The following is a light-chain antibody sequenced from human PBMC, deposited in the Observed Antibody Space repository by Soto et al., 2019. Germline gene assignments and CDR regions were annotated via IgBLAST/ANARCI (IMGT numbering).Light chain of an antibody. J-gene: IGKJ5*01. Sequence: EVVMTQSPGAVSVSPGERATLSFRSSQSVKSSLAWYQQKPGQAPRLLIYGASSRATGIPDRFSGTGSETDFTLTISRLEPEDFAVYYCQQYDNSPITFGQGTRLEI. CDR2: GAS. CDR1: QSVKSS. CDR3: QQYDNSPIT. V-gene: IGKV3-20*01.